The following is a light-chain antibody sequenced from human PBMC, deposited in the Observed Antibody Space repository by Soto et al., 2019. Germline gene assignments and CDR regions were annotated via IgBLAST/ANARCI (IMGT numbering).Light chain of an antibody. V-gene: IGLV1-40*01. CDR2: GNS. CDR1: SSNIGAGYD. Sequence: QSVLTQPPSVSGAPGQRVTISCTGSSSNIGAGYDVHWYQQLPGTAPKLLISGNSNRPSGVPDRFSGSKSGTSASLAITGLQAEDEADYSCQSYDSSLSGSGVFGGGTKLTVL. CDR3: QSYDSSLSGSGV. J-gene: IGLJ2*01.